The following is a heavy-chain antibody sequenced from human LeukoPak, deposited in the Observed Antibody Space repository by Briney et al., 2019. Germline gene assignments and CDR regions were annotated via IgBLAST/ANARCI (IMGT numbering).Heavy chain of an antibody. Sequence: PGGSLRLSCAASGFTFSSYAMSWVRQAPGKGLEWVSGLSGSGDNTYYADSVKGRFTISRDNSKNTLYVQVNSLGTEDTAAYYCAKGSYYGSSSSFYFDCWGQGTLVTVSS. CDR3: AKGSYYGSSSSFYFDC. CDR1: GFTFSSYA. J-gene: IGHJ4*02. V-gene: IGHV3-23*01. D-gene: IGHD3-22*01. CDR2: LSGSGDNT.